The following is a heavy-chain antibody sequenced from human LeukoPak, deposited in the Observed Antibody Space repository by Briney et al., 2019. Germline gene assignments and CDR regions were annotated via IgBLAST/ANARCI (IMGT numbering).Heavy chain of an antibody. V-gene: IGHV1-2*04. CDR1: GYTLTGYY. CDR3: ARGMSPGPGGSGSPYFDY. J-gene: IGHJ4*02. CDR2: INPNSGGT. Sequence: ASVKVSCKASGYTLTGYYMHWVRQAPGQGLEWMGWINPNSGGTNYAQKFQGWVTRTRDTSISTAYMELSRLRSDDTTVYYCARGMSPGPGGSGSPYFDYWGQGTLVTVSS. D-gene: IGHD6-19*01.